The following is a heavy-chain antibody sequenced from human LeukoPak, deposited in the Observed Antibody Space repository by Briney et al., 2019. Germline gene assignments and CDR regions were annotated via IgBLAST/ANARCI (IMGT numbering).Heavy chain of an antibody. V-gene: IGHV1-18*01. D-gene: IGHD6-6*01. Sequence: ASVKVSCKASGYTFTSYTISWVRQAPGQGLEWMGWISAYNGNTNYAQKVQGRVTMTTDTSTSTAYMELRSLRSDETAVYYCATDREAYSSSSGSDYWGQGTLVTVSS. CDR3: ATDREAYSSSSGSDY. J-gene: IGHJ4*02. CDR1: GYTFTSYT. CDR2: ISAYNGNT.